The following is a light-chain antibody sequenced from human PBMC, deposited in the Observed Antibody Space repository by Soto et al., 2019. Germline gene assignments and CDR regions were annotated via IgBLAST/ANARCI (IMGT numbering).Light chain of an antibody. CDR2: QTS. CDR3: HQRQSWPRT. V-gene: IGKV3-11*01. Sequence: TVLTPSPATLSSLPSDRSTLSFRASQYINTRLAWYQHRPGQAPRLLIYQTSIRAAGIPARFSASGTGTVFTLTISDVQPEDFAVYYCHQRQSWPRTFGQGNKVDIK. J-gene: IGKJ1*01. CDR1: QYINTR.